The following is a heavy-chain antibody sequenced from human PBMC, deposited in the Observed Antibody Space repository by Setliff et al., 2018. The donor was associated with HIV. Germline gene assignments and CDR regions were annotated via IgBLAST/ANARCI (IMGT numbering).Heavy chain of an antibody. CDR1: GFTFDDYA. V-gene: IGHV3-43D*03. CDR3: SKGHPDGDPYYFDY. J-gene: IGHJ4*02. CDR2: ISWDGGST. D-gene: IGHD2-21*02. Sequence: PGGSLRLSCAASGFTFDDYAMHWVRQAPGKGLEWVSLISWDGGSTYYADSVKGRFTISRDNSKNSLYLQMNSLRTEDTALYYCSKGHPDGDPYYFDYWGQGTLVTVSS.